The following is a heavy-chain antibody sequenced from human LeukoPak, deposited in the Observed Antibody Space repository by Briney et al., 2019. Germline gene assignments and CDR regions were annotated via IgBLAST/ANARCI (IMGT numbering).Heavy chain of an antibody. CDR2: ISYDGSNR. Sequence: PGGSLRLSCAASGFTFSTYGIHWVRQAPGKGLEWVAVISYDGSNRYYADSVKGRFTISRDNSKNTLYLQMNSLRAEDTAVYYCAKRGVIWGQGTMVTVSS. CDR1: GFTFSTYG. J-gene: IGHJ3*02. CDR3: AKRGVI. D-gene: IGHD3-10*01. V-gene: IGHV3-30*18.